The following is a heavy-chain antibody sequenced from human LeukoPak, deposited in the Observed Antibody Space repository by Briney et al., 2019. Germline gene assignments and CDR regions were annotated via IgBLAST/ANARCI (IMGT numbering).Heavy chain of an antibody. Sequence: GSLRLSCAASGFTFSSYSMNWVRQAPGKGLEWVSYISSSSSTIYYADSVKGRFTISRDNAKNSLYLQMNSLRAEDTAVYYCAREGYCSSTSCYLYYYYGMDVWGQGTTVTVSS. V-gene: IGHV3-48*04. D-gene: IGHD2-2*01. J-gene: IGHJ6*02. CDR2: ISSSSSTI. CDR1: GFTFSSYS. CDR3: AREGYCSSTSCYLYYYYGMDV.